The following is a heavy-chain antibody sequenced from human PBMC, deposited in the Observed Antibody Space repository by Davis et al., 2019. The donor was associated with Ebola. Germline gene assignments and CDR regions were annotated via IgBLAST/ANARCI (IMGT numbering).Heavy chain of an antibody. CDR1: GYTFTSYA. V-gene: IGHV1-3*01. CDR3: ARSITMIVGTNWFDP. D-gene: IGHD3-22*01. CDR2: INAGNGNT. J-gene: IGHJ5*02. Sequence: ASVKVSCKASGYTFTSYAMHWVRQAPGQRLEWMGWINAGNGNTKYSQKLQGRVTMTTDTSTSTAYMELRSLRSDDTAVYYCARSITMIVGTNWFDPWGQGTLVTVSS.